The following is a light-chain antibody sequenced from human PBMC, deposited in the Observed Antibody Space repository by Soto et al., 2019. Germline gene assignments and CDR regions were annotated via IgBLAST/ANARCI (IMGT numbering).Light chain of an antibody. V-gene: IGKV3-20*01. Sequence: EIVWTQSPGTLSLSKGERATLSCRASQRVSSNSLAWYQQKPDQTPRLLISGASSRATGIPDRFSGSGSGTDCSLTISRLEPEDCAVYYCQQYDKSPYTCGQGTKREIK. CDR2: GAS. J-gene: IGKJ2*01. CDR1: QRVSSNS. CDR3: QQYDKSPYT.